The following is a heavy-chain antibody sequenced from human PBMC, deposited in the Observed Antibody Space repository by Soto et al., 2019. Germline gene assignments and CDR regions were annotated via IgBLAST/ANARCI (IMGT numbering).Heavy chain of an antibody. J-gene: IGHJ4*02. CDR1: GVLLGIDRVG. CDR2: IYWDDTK. CDR3: AHASGGSCHY. V-gene: IGHV2-5*02. D-gene: IGHD2-15*01. Sequence: QITLKESGPTLVKPTQTLTLTCTFSGVLLGIDRVGVGWFRQPPGKALEGLAVIYWDDTKTYRPSLKGRLTVTKDPSKPQVALTMRSAAPVATATNYCAHASGGSCHYGRQGTLGPVSS.